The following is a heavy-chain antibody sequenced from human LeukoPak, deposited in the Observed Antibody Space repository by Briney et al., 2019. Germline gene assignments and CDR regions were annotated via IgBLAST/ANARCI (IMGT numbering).Heavy chain of an antibody. D-gene: IGHD3-22*01. Sequence: GESLKISCKGSGYSFTTYWIGWVRQMPGRGLEWMGIIYRGDSDTRYSPSFQGQVTISADKSISTAYLQWCSLKASDTAMYYCARQFRDSSGYYSYNFDYWGQGTLVTVSS. V-gene: IGHV5-51*01. CDR2: IYRGDSDT. J-gene: IGHJ4*02. CDR1: GYSFTTYW. CDR3: ARQFRDSSGYYSYNFDY.